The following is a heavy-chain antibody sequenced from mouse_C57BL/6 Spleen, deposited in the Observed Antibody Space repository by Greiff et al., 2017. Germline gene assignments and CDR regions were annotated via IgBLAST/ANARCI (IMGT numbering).Heavy chain of an antibody. CDR2: LYPGDGDT. CDR3: ARRENYYGSSYDY. J-gene: IGHJ2*01. V-gene: IGHV1-82*01. D-gene: IGHD1-1*01. Sequence: VQLQQSGPELVKPGASVKISCKASGYAFSSSWMNWVKQRPGKGLEWIGRLYPGDGDTNYNGKFKGKATLTADKSSSTAYMQLSSLTSEDSAVYFCARRENYYGSSYDYWGQGTTLTVSS. CDR1: GYAFSSSW.